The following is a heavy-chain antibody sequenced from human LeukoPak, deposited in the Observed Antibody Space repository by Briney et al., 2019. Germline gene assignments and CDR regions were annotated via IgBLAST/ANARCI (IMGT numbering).Heavy chain of an antibody. CDR3: ARDKLEQLERADGMDV. D-gene: IGHD6-6*01. CDR1: GGSISSYY. CDR2: IYTSGST. V-gene: IGHV4-4*07. Sequence: PSETLSLTCTVSGGSISSYYWSWIRQPAGKGLEWIGRIYTSGSTNYNPSLKSRVTMSVDTSKNQFSLKLSSVTAADTAVYYCARDKLEQLERADGMDVWGQGTTVTVSS. J-gene: IGHJ6*02.